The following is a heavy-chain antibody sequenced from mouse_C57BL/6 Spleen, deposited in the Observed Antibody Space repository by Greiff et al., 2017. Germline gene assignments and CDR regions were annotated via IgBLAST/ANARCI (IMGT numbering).Heavy chain of an antibody. CDR1: GFTFSDYY. CDR2: ISNGGGST. J-gene: IGHJ4*01. D-gene: IGHD2-4*01. CDR3: ASSIYYDYLYYAMDY. V-gene: IGHV5-12*01. Sequence: DVQLQESGGGLVQPGGSLKLSCAASGFTFSDYYMYWVRQTPEKRLEWVAYISNGGGSTYYPDTVKGRFTISRDNAKNTLYLQMSRLKSEDTAMYYCASSIYYDYLYYAMDYWGQGTSVTVSS.